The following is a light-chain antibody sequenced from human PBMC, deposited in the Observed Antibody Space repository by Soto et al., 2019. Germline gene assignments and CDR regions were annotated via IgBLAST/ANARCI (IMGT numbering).Light chain of an antibody. CDR2: TGS. CDR1: QAIDSW. J-gene: IGKJ1*01. V-gene: IGKV1-12*01. CDR3: QHTLSFPLT. Sequence: DIQMTQSPSSVSASVGERVTITCRASQAIDSWLAWYQQKPGEAPKLLIFTGSLLHSGVPPRFSGSGSVTDFTLTISSLQPEDFATYYCQHTLSFPLTFGQGTKV.